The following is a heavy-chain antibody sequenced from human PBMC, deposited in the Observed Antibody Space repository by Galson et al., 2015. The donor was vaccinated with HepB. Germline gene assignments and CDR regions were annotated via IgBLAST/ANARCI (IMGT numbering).Heavy chain of an antibody. J-gene: IGHJ4*02. CDR1: GFTFRSYS. CDR2: ISSSSNYI. D-gene: IGHD3-10*01. Sequence: SLSLSCAVSGFTFRSYSMSWVRRAPGKGLEWVSSISSSSNYIYYSHSVKGRFTISRDNARNSLYLQMNSLRAEDTALYYCARTPLNSGSYYSPFDYWGQGTLVTVSS. V-gene: IGHV3-21*01. CDR3: ARTPLNSGSYYSPFDY.